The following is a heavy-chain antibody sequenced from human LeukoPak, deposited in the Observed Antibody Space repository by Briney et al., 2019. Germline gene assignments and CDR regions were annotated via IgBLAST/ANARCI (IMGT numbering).Heavy chain of an antibody. Sequence: GGSLRLSCAASGFTFSSYAMSWVRQAPGKGLEWVSAISGSGGSTYYADSVKGRFTISRDNSKNTLYLQMNSLRAEDTAVYYCAKFLGYCSSTSCLGGFDPWGQGTLVTVSS. CDR1: GFTFSSYA. V-gene: IGHV3-23*01. CDR2: ISGSGGST. CDR3: AKFLGYCSSTSCLGGFDP. J-gene: IGHJ5*02. D-gene: IGHD2-2*01.